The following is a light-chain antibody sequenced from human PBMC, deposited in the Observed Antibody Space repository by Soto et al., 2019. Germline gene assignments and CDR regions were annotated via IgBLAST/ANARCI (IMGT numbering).Light chain of an antibody. Sequence: EIVLTQSPGTLSLSPGERATLSCRASQSVSNNYLAWYQQKPGQAPRLLIYGASTRATGIPARFSGSGSGTDFTLTISRLEPEDFAVYYCHQYDSWTFGQGTKADI. V-gene: IGKV3-20*01. CDR2: GAS. CDR3: HQYDSWT. J-gene: IGKJ1*01. CDR1: QSVSNNY.